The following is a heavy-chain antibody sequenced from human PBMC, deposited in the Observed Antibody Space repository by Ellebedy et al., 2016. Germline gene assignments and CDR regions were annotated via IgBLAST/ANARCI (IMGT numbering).Heavy chain of an antibody. CDR2: INPDGSAK. J-gene: IGHJ4*02. Sequence: GGSLRLSCVASGFTFSNYWMIWVRQAPGKGLEWVANINPDGSAKYYVDSVKGRFTISRDNAENSLYLQMNSLRVEDTAVYYCARARIDYWGQGTLVSVSS. CDR3: ARARIDY. CDR1: GFTFSNYW. V-gene: IGHV3-7*04.